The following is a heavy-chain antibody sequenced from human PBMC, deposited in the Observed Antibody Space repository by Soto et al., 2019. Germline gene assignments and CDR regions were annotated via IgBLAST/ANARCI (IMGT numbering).Heavy chain of an antibody. J-gene: IGHJ4*02. CDR3: ARDGVAAGNINFDY. CDR1: GYIFTKSA. CDR2: ISGGNGNT. D-gene: IGHD6-25*01. V-gene: IGHV1-3*01. Sequence: ASVKVSCKASGYIFTKSAMHWARQAPGQRLEWMGWISGGNGNTKYSPKLQDRVTITRDTSASTAYMELSSLRSEDTALYYCARDGVAAGNINFDYWGQGTLVTV.